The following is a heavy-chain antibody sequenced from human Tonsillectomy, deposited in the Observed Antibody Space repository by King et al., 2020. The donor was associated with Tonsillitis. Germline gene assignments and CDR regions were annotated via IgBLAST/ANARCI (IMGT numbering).Heavy chain of an antibody. V-gene: IGHV3-7*01. CDR1: GFSFSSYW. D-gene: IGHD5-18*01. Sequence: VQLVESGGGLVQPGGSLRLSCAASGFSFSSYWMSWVRQAPGKGLEWVANIKKDRSEKYYVDSVKGRFTISRDNAKNSLYLQMNSLRAEDTAVYYCARDSYRIQRVGRPDYDYWGQGTLVIVSS. CDR2: IKKDRSEK. CDR3: ARDSYRIQRVGRPDYDY. J-gene: IGHJ4*02.